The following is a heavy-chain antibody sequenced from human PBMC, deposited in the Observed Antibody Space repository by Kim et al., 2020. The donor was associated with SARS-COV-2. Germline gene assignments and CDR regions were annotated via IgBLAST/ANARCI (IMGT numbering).Heavy chain of an antibody. CDR3: ARPAIPYGGYDIFYYGMDA. J-gene: IGHJ6*02. CDR1: GDSIRRSNNY. CDR2: IFYTGTT. V-gene: IGHV4-39*01. D-gene: IGHD3-9*01. Sequence: SETLSLTCTVSGDSIRRSNNYWGWVRQSPGKGLELIGNIFYTGTTFYNPSLADRVTISVDTSKNEFSLRLSSVTAADTAVCYCARPAIPYGGYDIFYYGMDAWGQGTTVTVSS.